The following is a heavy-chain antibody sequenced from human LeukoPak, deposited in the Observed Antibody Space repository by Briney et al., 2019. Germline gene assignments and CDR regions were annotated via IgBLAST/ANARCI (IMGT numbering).Heavy chain of an antibody. Sequence: GRSLRLSCAASGFTLSSYAMHWVRQAPGKGLEGVAVISYEGSNKYYADSVEGRFTISRDNFKNTLYLQVNSLRAEDTAVYYCARDQGYCSGGSCYYYGMDVWGQGTTVTVSS. D-gene: IGHD2-15*01. CDR3: ARDQGYCSGGSCYYYGMDV. V-gene: IGHV3-30*04. CDR2: ISYEGSNK. CDR1: GFTLSSYA. J-gene: IGHJ6*02.